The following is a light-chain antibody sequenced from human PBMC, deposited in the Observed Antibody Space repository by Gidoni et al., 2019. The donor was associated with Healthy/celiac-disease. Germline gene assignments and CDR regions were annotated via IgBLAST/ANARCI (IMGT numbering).Light chain of an antibody. CDR2: GAS. V-gene: IGKV3-15*01. CDR3: QQYSNWTPGT. CDR1: QSVSSN. Sequence: IVMTPSLVTLSVSPGNSATLACRASQSVSSNLDWYQQKPSQAPRRLIYGASTRATCIPGRVSGRGSGKEFTLTIRSLQSEDFAVYYCQQYSNWTPGTFGGGTKVEIK. J-gene: IGKJ4*01.